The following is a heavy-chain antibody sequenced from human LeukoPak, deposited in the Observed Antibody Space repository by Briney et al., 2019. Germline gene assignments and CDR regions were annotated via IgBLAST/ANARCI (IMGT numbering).Heavy chain of an antibody. V-gene: IGHV3-33*06. CDR1: GFSFSKYA. D-gene: IGHD6-19*01. CDR3: VKDRTVAGTDARYYFDY. J-gene: IGHJ4*02. CDR2: IWFDGRQT. Sequence: GGSLRLSCAASGFSFSKYAMHWVRQAPGKGLEWVAVIWFDGRQTFYADSVKSRFTISRDNSKNTLYLQMNSLRAEDTALYYCVKDRTVAGTDARYYFDYWGQGTLVTVSS.